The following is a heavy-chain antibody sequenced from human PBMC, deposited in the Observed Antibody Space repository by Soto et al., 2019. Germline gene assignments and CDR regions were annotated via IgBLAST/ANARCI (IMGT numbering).Heavy chain of an antibody. Sequence: ASVKVSCKASGYTFKDYDINWVRRAPGQGLEWMGWMNPNSGNTAYARKFHDRITMTRSVSARTAFMELSSLTPEDTAVYYCARRMTWSLWCFDLWGSGTQVTVSS. CDR2: MNPNSGNT. V-gene: IGHV1-8*01. J-gene: IGHJ2*01. CDR3: ARRMTWSLWCFDL. D-gene: IGHD3-3*01. CDR1: GYTFKDYD.